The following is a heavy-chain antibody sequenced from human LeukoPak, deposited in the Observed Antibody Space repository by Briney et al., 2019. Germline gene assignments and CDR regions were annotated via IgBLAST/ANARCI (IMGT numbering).Heavy chain of an antibody. D-gene: IGHD3-10*01. CDR3: ARVVGGLLDI. V-gene: IGHV3-21*01. CDR2: ISSSSSYI. Sequence: GGSLRLSCAASGFTFSSYSMNWVRQAPGKGLEWVSSISSSSSYIYYADSVKGRFTVSRDNAKNSLYLQMNSLRAEDTAVYYCARVVGGLLDIWGQGTMVTVSS. CDR1: GFTFSSYS. J-gene: IGHJ3*02.